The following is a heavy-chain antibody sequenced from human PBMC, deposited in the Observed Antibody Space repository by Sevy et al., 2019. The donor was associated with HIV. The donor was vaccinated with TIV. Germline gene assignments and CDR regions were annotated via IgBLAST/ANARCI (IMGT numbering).Heavy chain of an antibody. CDR2: ISGSSNYI. J-gene: IGHJ6*02. D-gene: IGHD1-26*01. Sequence: GGSLRLSCAASGFTFSSYSMNWVRQAPGKGLEWVSAISGSSNYIYYAESVKGRFIISRDNVKNTLYLQMNSLRAEDTALYYCAKDRVGAPGGSGMDVWGQGTTVTVSS. CDR1: GFTFSSYS. CDR3: AKDRVGAPGGSGMDV. V-gene: IGHV3-21*04.